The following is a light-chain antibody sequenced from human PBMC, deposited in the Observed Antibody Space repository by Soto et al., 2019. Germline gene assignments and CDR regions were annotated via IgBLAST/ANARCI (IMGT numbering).Light chain of an antibody. CDR3: QQYYSTPRT. Sequence: DIVMTQSPDSLAVSLGERATINCKSSQSVLYSSNNKNYLAWYQQKPGQPPKLLIYWASTRESGAPDRFSGSGSGTDFTLTISSLQAEDVAVYYCQQYYSTPRTFGQGTKVDIK. V-gene: IGKV4-1*01. CDR1: QSVLYSSNNKNY. CDR2: WAS. J-gene: IGKJ1*01.